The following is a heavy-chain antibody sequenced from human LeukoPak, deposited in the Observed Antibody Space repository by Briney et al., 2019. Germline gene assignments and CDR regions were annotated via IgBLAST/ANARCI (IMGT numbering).Heavy chain of an antibody. D-gene: IGHD6-19*01. Sequence: SETLSLTCTVSGGSISSSSYYWGWIRQPPGKGLEWIGSIYYSGSTYYNPSLKSRVTISVDTSKNQFSLKLSSVTAADTAVYYCAPTIAVAGAHYFDYWGQGTLVTVSS. CDR1: GGSISSSSYY. CDR3: APTIAVAGAHYFDY. J-gene: IGHJ4*02. V-gene: IGHV4-39*07. CDR2: IYYSGST.